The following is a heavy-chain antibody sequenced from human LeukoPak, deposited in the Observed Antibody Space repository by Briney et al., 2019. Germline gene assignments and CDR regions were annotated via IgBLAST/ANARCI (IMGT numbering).Heavy chain of an antibody. J-gene: IGHJ4*02. Sequence: ASVKVSCKASGGTFSSYAISWVRQAPGQGLGWMGRIIPILGIANYAQKFQGRVTITADKSTSTAYMELSGLRSEDTAVYYCAREGRYSSSLYSDYWGQGTLVTVSS. CDR2: IIPILGIA. CDR1: GGTFSSYA. D-gene: IGHD6-13*01. V-gene: IGHV1-69*04. CDR3: AREGRYSSSLYSDY.